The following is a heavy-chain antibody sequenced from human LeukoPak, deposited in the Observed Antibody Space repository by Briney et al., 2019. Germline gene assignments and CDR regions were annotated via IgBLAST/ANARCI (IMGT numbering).Heavy chain of an antibody. Sequence: GGSLRLSCAASGFTVSSNYMSWVRQAPGKGLEWVSVIYSGGSTYYADSVKGRFTISRDNSKNTLYLQMNSLRAEDTAVYYCARDSSSRYWDYYYYGMDVWGQGTTVTVSS. CDR1: GFTVSSNY. J-gene: IGHJ6*02. CDR3: ARDSSSRYWDYYYYGMDV. D-gene: IGHD6-13*01. V-gene: IGHV3-53*01. CDR2: IYSGGST.